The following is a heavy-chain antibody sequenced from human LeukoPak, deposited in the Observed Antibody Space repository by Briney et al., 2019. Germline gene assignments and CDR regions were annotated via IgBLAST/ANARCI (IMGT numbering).Heavy chain of an antibody. CDR3: ARRYCSGDSCYYFYY. J-gene: IGHJ4*02. CDR2: IYSSGST. V-gene: IGHV4-4*08. CDR1: GGSISNYY. D-gene: IGHD2-15*01. Sequence: WETLSLTCTTSGGSISNYYWSWIRQPPGKALEWIGDIYSSGSTNYNPSLRSRVSISEDTAKNHFSLRLRTVTAADTAVYYCARRYCSGDSCYYFYYWGQGTLVTVSS.